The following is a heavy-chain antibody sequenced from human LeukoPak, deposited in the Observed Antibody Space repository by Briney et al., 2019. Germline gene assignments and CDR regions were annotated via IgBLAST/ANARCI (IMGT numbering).Heavy chain of an antibody. Sequence: GASVKVSCKASGGAFSSYAINWVRQAPGQGLEWMGGIIPIFGTANYAQKFQGRVTITADESTSTAYMELSSLRSEDTAVYYCARGWDSSSWYNNWFDPWGQGTLVTVSS. D-gene: IGHD6-13*01. CDR1: GGAFSSYA. CDR3: ARGWDSSSWYNNWFDP. CDR2: IIPIFGTA. V-gene: IGHV1-69*13. J-gene: IGHJ5*02.